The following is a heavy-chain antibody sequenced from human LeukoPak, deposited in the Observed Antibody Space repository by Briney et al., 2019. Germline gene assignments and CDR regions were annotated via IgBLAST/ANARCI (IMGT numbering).Heavy chain of an antibody. CDR3: VRGNLGGFDP. V-gene: IGHV3-48*01. CDR2: ITSDESAK. Sequence: GGSLRLSCVASGFIFGSYSMNWVRQAPGKGLEWIAYITSDESAKSYADSVKGRFTISRDNDKNSLYLHMNSLRAEDTALYYCVRGNLGGFDPWGQGTRVTVSS. J-gene: IGHJ5*02. D-gene: IGHD1-26*01. CDR1: GFIFGSYS.